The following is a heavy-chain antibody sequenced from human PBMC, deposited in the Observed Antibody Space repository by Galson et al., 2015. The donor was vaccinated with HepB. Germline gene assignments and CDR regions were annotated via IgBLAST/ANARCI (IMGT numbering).Heavy chain of an antibody. V-gene: IGHV3-7*03. Sequence: SLRLSCAASGFTFSSYWMNWVRQPPGRGLEWVANVNPDGSERHYGGSLKGRFTVSRDNAKNSLYLQMNTLRAEDTAVHYCVSSYHFQGSGFDYWGQGALVTVSS. D-gene: IGHD2-15*01. CDR3: VSSYHFQGSGFDY. CDR2: VNPDGSER. CDR1: GFTFSSYW. J-gene: IGHJ4*02.